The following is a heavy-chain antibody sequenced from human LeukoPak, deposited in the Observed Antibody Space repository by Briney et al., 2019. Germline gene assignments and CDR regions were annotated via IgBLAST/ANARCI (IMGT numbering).Heavy chain of an antibody. CDR1: GYTFTSYY. V-gene: IGHV1-46*01. Sequence: ASVKVSCKASGYTFTSYYMHWVRQAPGQGLEWMGIINPSGGGTSYAQKFQGRVTMTRDTSTNTVYMELSGLRSEDTAVYYCARALRSYSSEDYWGQGTLVTVSS. J-gene: IGHJ4*02. CDR3: ARALRSYSSEDY. CDR2: INPSGGGT. D-gene: IGHD3-22*01.